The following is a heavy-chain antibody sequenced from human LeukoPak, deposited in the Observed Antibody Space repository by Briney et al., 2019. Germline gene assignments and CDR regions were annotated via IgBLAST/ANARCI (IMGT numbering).Heavy chain of an antibody. CDR1: GYTFTGYY. Sequence: ASVKASCKASGYTFTGYYMHWVRQAPGQGLEWMGWINPNSGGTNYAQKFQGRVTMTRDTSISTAYMGLSRLRSDDTAVYYCARVGMYYYDSSGYNAADYWGQGTLVTVSS. CDR2: INPNSGGT. V-gene: IGHV1-2*02. J-gene: IGHJ4*02. CDR3: ARVGMYYYDSSGYNAADY. D-gene: IGHD3-22*01.